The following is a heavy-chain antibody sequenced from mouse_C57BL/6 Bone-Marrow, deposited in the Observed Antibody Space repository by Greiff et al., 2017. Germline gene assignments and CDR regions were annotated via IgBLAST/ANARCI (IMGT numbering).Heavy chain of an antibody. CDR1: GYTFTSYW. V-gene: IGHV1-5*01. D-gene: IGHD1-1*01. CDR3: TRSNYYGSSYGDY. J-gene: IGHJ2*01. Sequence: VQLKESGTVLVRPGASVKMSCKTSGYTFTSYWMHWVKQRPGQGLEWIGAIYPGNSDTSYNQKFKGKAKLTADTSASTAYMELSRLTNEDSAVYYCTRSNYYGSSYGDYWGQGTTLTVSS. CDR2: IYPGNSDT.